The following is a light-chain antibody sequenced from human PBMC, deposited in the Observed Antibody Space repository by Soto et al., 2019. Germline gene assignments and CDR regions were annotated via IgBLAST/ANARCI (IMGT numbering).Light chain of an antibody. Sequence: IVLTQSPATLSSSPGERATLSCLASQSVSGSYLAWYQQKPGLAPRLLMYDAFSRATGIPDRFSGSGSGTDFTLTISRLEHEDFAVYYCQHYGTSPRTFGQGTKVDIK. V-gene: IGKV3D-20*01. J-gene: IGKJ1*01. CDR3: QHYGTSPRT. CDR2: DAF. CDR1: QSVSGSY.